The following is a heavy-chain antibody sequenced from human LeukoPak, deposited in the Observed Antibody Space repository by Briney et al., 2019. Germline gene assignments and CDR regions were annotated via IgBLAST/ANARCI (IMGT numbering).Heavy chain of an antibody. V-gene: IGHV1-2*02. J-gene: IGHJ4*02. CDR2: INPNSGGT. CDR3: ARGRPHYYDSSGYYYFDY. Sequence: ASVKVSCKASGYTFTGYYMHWVRQAPGQGLEWMGWINPNSGGTNYAQKFQGRVTMTRDTSISTAYMELSRLRSDDTAVYYCARGRPHYYDSSGYYYFDYWGQGTLVTVSS. D-gene: IGHD3-22*01. CDR1: GYTFTGYY.